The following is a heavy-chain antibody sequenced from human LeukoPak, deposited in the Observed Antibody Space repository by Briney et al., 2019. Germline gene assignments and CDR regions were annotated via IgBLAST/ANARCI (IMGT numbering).Heavy chain of an antibody. CDR2: IYYSGST. V-gene: IGHV4-59*01. CDR1: GGSISSYY. CDR3: AREDPAAGDTNFDY. Sequence: SETLSLTCTVSGGSISSYYWSWIRQPPGKGLKWIGYIYYSGSTNYNPSLKSRVTISVDTSKNQFSLKLSSVTAADTAVYYCAREDPAAGDTNFDYWGQGTLVTVSS. J-gene: IGHJ4*02. D-gene: IGHD6-13*01.